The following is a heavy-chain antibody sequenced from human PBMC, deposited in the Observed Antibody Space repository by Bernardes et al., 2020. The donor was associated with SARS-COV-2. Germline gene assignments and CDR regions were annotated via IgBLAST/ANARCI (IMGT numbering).Heavy chain of an antibody. J-gene: IGHJ5*02. D-gene: IGHD3-22*01. CDR1: GYIFSDFG. CDR3: SLYYYDSSGFDP. V-gene: IGHV1-18*01. CDR2: ISAYNGNT. Sequence: ASVKVSCKTSGYIFSDFGISWVRQAPGQGLEWMGWISAYNGNTNYAQKLQGRVTMTTDTSTSTAYMELRSLRSDDTAVYYCSLYYYDSSGFDPWGQGTLVTVSS.